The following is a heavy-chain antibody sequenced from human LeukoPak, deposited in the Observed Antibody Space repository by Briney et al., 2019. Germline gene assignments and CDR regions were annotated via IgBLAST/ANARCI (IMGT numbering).Heavy chain of an antibody. CDR3: AREPPHIVVVPAASYFDY. CDR1: GYTFTSYY. D-gene: IGHD2-2*01. V-gene: IGHV1-46*01. J-gene: IGHJ4*02. CDR2: INPSGGST. Sequence: ASVKVSCKASGYTFTSYYMHWVRQAPGQGLEWMGIINPSGGSTSYAQKFQGRVTMTRDTSTSTAYMELSSLRSEDTAVYYCAREPPHIVVVPAASYFDYWGQGTLVTVSS.